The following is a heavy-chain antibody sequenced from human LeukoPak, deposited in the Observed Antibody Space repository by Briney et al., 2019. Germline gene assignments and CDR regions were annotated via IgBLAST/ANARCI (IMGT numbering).Heavy chain of an antibody. Sequence: GGSLRLSCAASGFTFSSCAMHWVRQAPGKGLEWVAVISYDGSNKYYADSVKGRFTISRDNSKNTLYLQMNSLRAEDTAVCYCARDPGYSSSWYGDYWGQGTLVTVSS. V-gene: IGHV3-30-3*01. CDR1: GFTFSSCA. CDR2: ISYDGSNK. J-gene: IGHJ4*02. D-gene: IGHD6-13*01. CDR3: ARDPGYSSSWYGDY.